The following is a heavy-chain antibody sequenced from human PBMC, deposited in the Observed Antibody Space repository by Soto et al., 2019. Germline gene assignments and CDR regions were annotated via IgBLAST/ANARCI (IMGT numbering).Heavy chain of an antibody. Sequence: EVQLVESGGGLVQPGGSLRLSCAASGFTFSSYWMSWVRQAPGKGLEWVANIKQDGSEKYYVDSVKGRFTISRDNAKNSLYLKRNSRRAEDTAVYYCGRDRGGTYPGGQGPLVTVSS. CDR1: GFTFSSYW. D-gene: IGHD3-16*01. CDR3: GRDRGGTYP. CDR2: IKQDGSEK. J-gene: IGHJ5*02. V-gene: IGHV3-7*03.